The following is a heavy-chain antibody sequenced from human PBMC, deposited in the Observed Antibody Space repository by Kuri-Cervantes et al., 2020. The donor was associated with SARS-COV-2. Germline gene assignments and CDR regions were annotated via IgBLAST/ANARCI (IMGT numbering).Heavy chain of an antibody. CDR1: GGSISSGSYY. V-gene: IGHV4-61*09. D-gene: IGHD6-13*01. CDR3: ARWTQQLVDRWYFDL. J-gene: IGHJ2*01. CDR2: IYTSGST. Sequence: SETLSLTCTVSGGSISSGSYYWSWIRQPAGKGLEWIGHIYTSGSTNYNPSLKSRVTMSVDTSKNQFSLKLSSVTAADTAVYYCARWTQQLVDRWYFDLWGRGTLVTVSS.